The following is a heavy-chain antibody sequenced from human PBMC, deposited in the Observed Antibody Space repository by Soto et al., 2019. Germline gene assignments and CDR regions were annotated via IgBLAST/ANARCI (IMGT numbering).Heavy chain of an antibody. CDR3: ARVPKYSSSWYGDY. CDR1: GYSFTTYW. J-gene: IGHJ4*02. D-gene: IGHD6-13*01. V-gene: IGHV5-51*01. CDR2: IYPGDSDT. Sequence: GESLKISCKASGYSFTTYWIAWVRQMPGKGLEWMGIIYPGDSDTRYSPSFQGQVTISADKSISTAYLQWSSLKASDTAIYYCARVPKYSSSWYGDYWGQGTLVTVSS.